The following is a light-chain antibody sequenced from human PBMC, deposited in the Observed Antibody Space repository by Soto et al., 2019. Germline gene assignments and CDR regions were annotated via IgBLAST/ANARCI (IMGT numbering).Light chain of an antibody. CDR1: QTITSC. Sequence: DIQTTQSPSSLSASVGDRVTITCRASQTITSCLNWYQQKPGKAPKLLIYAASSFQRGVPSRFSGSGSGTDFTLTTSSLQPADFATYYCRQSYSIPPITFGQGTRLEIK. V-gene: IGKV1-39*01. CDR2: AAS. CDR3: RQSYSIPPIT. J-gene: IGKJ5*01.